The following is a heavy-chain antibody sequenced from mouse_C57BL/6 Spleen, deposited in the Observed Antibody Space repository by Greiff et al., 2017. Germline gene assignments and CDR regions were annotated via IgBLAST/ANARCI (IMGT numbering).Heavy chain of an antibody. V-gene: IGHV1-4*01. D-gene: IGHD3-2*02. CDR3: AREGSGAFRFAY. CDR2: INPSSGYT. J-gene: IGHJ3*01. CDR1: GYTFTSYT. Sequence: QVQLKESGAELARPGASVKMSCKASGYTFTSYTMHWVKQRPGQGLEWIGYINPSSGYTKYNQKFKDKATLTADKSSSTAYMQLSSLTSEDSAVYYCAREGSGAFRFAYWGQGTLVTVSA.